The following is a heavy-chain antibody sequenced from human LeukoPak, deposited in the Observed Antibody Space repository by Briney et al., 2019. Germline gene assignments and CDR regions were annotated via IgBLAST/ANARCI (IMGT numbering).Heavy chain of an antibody. D-gene: IGHD6-13*01. CDR3: ARSDSSSWYYFDY. Sequence: SETLSLTCAVYGGSFSGYYWSWIRQPPGKGLEWIGEINHSGSTNYNPSLKSRVTISVDTSRNQFPLKLSSVTAADTAVYYCARSDSSSWYYFDYWGQGTLVTVSS. J-gene: IGHJ4*02. CDR2: INHSGST. V-gene: IGHV4-34*01. CDR1: GGSFSGYY.